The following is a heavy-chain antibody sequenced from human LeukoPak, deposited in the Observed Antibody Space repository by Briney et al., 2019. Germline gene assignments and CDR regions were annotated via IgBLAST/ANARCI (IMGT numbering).Heavy chain of an antibody. V-gene: IGHV3-30*18. CDR3: AKDLRRYCSSTSCWSPDF. D-gene: IGHD2-2*01. J-gene: IGHJ4*02. CDR1: GFTFSSYG. Sequence: PGGSLRLSCAASGFTFSSYGMHWVRQAPGKGLEWVAVISYDGSNKYYADSVKGRFTISRDNSKNTLYLQMNSLRAEDTAVYYCAKDLRRYCSSTSCWSPDFWGQGTLVTVSS. CDR2: ISYDGSNK.